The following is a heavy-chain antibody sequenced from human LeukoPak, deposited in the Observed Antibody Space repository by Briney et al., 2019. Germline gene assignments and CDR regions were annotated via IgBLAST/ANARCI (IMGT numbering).Heavy chain of an antibody. CDR2: IYYSGST. CDR1: GGSISSYY. V-gene: IGHV4-59*01. Sequence: SETLSLTCTVSGGSISSYYWSWIRQPPGKGLEWIGYIYYSGSTNYNPSLKSRVTISVDTSKNQFSLKLSSVTAADTAVYYCARVSGYYYDSSGYFDYWGQETLVTVSS. J-gene: IGHJ4*02. D-gene: IGHD3-22*01. CDR3: ARVSGYYYDSSGYFDY.